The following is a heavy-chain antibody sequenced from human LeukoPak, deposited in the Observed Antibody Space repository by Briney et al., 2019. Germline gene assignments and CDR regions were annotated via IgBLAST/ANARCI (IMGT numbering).Heavy chain of an antibody. CDR1: GGSISSYY. CDR2: IYYSGST. D-gene: IGHD6-6*01. J-gene: IGHJ6*03. V-gene: IGHV4-59*12. Sequence: SETLSLTCTVSGGSISSYYWSWTRQPAGKGLEWIGYIYYSGSTNYNPSLKSRVTMSVDTSKNQFSLKLSSVTAADTAVYYCARGGDSSSLSYWYYYMDVWGKGTTVTVSS. CDR3: ARGGDSSSLSYWYYYMDV.